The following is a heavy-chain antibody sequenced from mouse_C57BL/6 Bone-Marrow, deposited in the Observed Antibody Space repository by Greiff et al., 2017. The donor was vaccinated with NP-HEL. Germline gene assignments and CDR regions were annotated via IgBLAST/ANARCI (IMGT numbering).Heavy chain of an antibody. V-gene: IGHV3-1*01. D-gene: IGHD2-4*01. Sequence: DVQLQESGPGMVKPSQSLSLTCTVTGYSITSGYDWHWIRHFPGNKLEWMGYISYSGSTNYNPSLKSRISITHDTSKNHFFLKLNSVTTEDTATYYCARGGLRRTIDYWGQGTTLTVSS. CDR1: GYSITSGYD. CDR3: ARGGLRRTIDY. J-gene: IGHJ2*01. CDR2: ISYSGST.